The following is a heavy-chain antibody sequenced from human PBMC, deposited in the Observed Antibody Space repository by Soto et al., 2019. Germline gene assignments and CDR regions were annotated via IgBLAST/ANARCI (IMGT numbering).Heavy chain of an antibody. D-gene: IGHD1-26*01. CDR1: GFTFSSYA. Sequence: EVQLLESGGGLVQPGGSLRLSCAASGFTFSSYAMSWVRQAPGKGLECVSFMSGSGGATYYAGSVKGRFTISRDNSKSTLLLQMHSLRAEDTAVYYCAKIIWERGHAFDIWGQGTMVIVSS. J-gene: IGHJ3*02. CDR2: MSGSGGAT. V-gene: IGHV3-23*01. CDR3: AKIIWERGHAFDI.